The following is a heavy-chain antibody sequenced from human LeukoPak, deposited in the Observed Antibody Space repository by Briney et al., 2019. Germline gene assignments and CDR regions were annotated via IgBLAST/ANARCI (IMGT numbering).Heavy chain of an antibody. Sequence: GGSLRLSCAASEFSVGSNYMTWVRRAPGKGLEWVSLIYSGGSTYYADSVKGRFTISRDNSKNTLYLQMNSLRAEDTAVYYCARRYSGYEYFDYWGQGTLVTVSS. D-gene: IGHD5-12*01. V-gene: IGHV3-53*01. CDR2: IYSGGST. CDR1: EFSVGSNY. J-gene: IGHJ4*02. CDR3: ARRYSGYEYFDY.